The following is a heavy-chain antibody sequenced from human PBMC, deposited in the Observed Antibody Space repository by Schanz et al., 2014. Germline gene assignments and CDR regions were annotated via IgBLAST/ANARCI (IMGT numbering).Heavy chain of an antibody. V-gene: IGHV3-7*01. J-gene: IGHJ3*02. CDR3: ATDRGAI. D-gene: IGHD3-10*01. CDR2: IKQDGSEK. CDR1: GFTFSSYG. Sequence: EVQLVEYGGGLVQPGESLRLSCAASGFTFSSYGMHWVRQAPGKGLEWVANIKQDGSEKYYVDSVKGRFTISRDNGKSSLFLQMNSLRADDTAVYYCATDRGAIWGHGTMVTVSS.